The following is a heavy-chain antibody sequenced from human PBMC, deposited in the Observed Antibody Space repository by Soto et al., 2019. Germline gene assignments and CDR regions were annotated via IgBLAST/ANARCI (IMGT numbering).Heavy chain of an antibody. Sequence: GGSLRLSCAASGFTFSDYYMRWIRQAPGKGLEWVSYISSSGSTIYYADSVKGRFTISRDNAKNSLYLQMNSLRAEDTAVYYCARGGYCSGGSCYSVPGIGYGMDVWGQGTTVTVSS. D-gene: IGHD2-15*01. V-gene: IGHV3-11*01. J-gene: IGHJ6*02. CDR2: ISSSGSTI. CDR1: GFTFSDYY. CDR3: ARGGYCSGGSCYSVPGIGYGMDV.